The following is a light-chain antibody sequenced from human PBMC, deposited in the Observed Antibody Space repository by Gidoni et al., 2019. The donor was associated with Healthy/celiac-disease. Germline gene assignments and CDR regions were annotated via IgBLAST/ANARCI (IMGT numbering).Light chain of an antibody. CDR1: QSLSGH. CDR2: DAT. Sequence: EIVLMQSPATLYVSPGERATLSCRASQSLSGHLAWFQQKLGQAPRLLIYDATTRATGTPARFSGSLSGTEYTLDITALQAEDFAIYYCQQYHGWPPWTFGQGTKVEVK. V-gene: IGKV3-15*01. CDR3: QQYHGWPPWT. J-gene: IGKJ1*01.